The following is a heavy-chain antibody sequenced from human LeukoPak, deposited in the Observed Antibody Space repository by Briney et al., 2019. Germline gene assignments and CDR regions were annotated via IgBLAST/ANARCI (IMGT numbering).Heavy chain of an antibody. Sequence: GGSLRLSCAASGFTVTGAWMSWVRQAPEKGLEWIGRFKSKTKGGTTDYAAPVKGRFTILRDDSRNTLYLQVNSLEPEDTAMYYCTTEGYTYGYHALGIWGQGTMVTVSS. CDR3: TTEGYTYGYHALGI. J-gene: IGHJ3*02. CDR2: FKSKTKGGTT. CDR1: GFTVTGAW. V-gene: IGHV3-15*01. D-gene: IGHD5-18*01.